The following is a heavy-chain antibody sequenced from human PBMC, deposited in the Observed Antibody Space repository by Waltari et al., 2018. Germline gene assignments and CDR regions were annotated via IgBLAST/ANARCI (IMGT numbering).Heavy chain of an antibody. D-gene: IGHD6-13*01. CDR2: IYSGAGST. CDR3: AKYVGYFDN. J-gene: IGHJ4*02. Sequence: EVQLLESGGGLVQPGGSLRLSCADYGFTLSSQAMTGVRQAPGKGLEWVSTIYSGAGSTFYADSVKGRFTISRDNSKNTLYLQMNSLRAEDTAVYYCAKYVGYFDNWGQGTLVTVSS. CDR1: GFTLSSQA. V-gene: IGHV3-23*03.